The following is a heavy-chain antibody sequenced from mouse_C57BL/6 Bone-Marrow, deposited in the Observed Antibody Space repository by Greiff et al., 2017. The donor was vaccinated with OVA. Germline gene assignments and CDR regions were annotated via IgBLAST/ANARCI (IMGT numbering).Heavy chain of an antibody. CDR1: GFTFSSYG. CDR3: ARHRDDGYRGY. V-gene: IGHV5-6*01. D-gene: IGHD2-3*01. Sequence: EVKLMESGGDLVKPGGSLKLSCAASGFTFSSYGMSWVRQTPDKRLEWVATISSGGSYTYYPDSVKGRFTISRDNAKNTLYLQMSSLKSEDTAMYYCARHRDDGYRGYWGQGTTLTVSS. CDR2: ISSGGSYT. J-gene: IGHJ2*01.